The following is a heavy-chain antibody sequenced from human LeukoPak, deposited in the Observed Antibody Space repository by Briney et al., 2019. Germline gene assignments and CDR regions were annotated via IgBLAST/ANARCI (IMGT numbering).Heavy chain of an antibody. V-gene: IGHV3-48*03. Sequence: GGSLRLSCAASGFTFSSYEMNWVRQAPGKGLEWVSYISSSGSTIYYADSVKGRFTIPRDKAKNSLYLQMNNLRAEDTAVYYCARGGRSHSPGDWGQGTLVTVSS. CDR2: ISSSGSTI. D-gene: IGHD3-16*01. CDR3: ARGGRSHSPGD. J-gene: IGHJ4*02. CDR1: GFTFSSYE.